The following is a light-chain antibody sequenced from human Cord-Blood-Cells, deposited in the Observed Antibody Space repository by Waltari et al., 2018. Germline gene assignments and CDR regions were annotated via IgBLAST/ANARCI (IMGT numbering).Light chain of an antibody. J-gene: IGKJ1*01. CDR3: QQYNSYLT. V-gene: IGKV1-5*01. CDR1: QSISSY. Sequence: DIQMTQSPSSLSASVGDRVTITCRASQSISSYLTWYQQKPGKAPKLLFYAAASLQSGVPSRFSGSGAGTEFTLTISSLQPDDFATYYCQQYNSYLTFGQGTKVEIK. CDR2: AAA.